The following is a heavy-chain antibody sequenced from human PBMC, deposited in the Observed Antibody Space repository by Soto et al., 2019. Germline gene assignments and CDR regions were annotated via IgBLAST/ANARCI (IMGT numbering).Heavy chain of an antibody. CDR1: GYTFTNFG. V-gene: IGHV1-18*01. D-gene: IGHD6-6*01. Sequence: QVQLVQSGAEVKEPGASVKVSCKPSGYTFTNFGVNWVRQAPGQGLGWMGWISAYSGDTRYAQNFQGRVTMTTDTSTSTAYMELRRLAFDDTAVYYCASGERCSSSLDLTYWGQGTLATVST. J-gene: IGHJ4*02. CDR2: ISAYSGDT. CDR3: ASGERCSSSLDLTY.